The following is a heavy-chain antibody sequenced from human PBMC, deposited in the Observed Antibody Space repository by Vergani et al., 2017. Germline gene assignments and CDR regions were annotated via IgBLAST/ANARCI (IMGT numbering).Heavy chain of an antibody. V-gene: IGHV4-59*01. CDR2: IYYSGSN. Sequence: QVQLQESGPGLVKPSETLSLICTVSGGSISSYYWSWIRQHPGKGLEWIGYIYYSGSNNYNPSLKSRVTISVDTSKNQFSLKLSSVTAADTAGYYCARLSYDSTPYLQGGYDCWGQGTLVSVSS. J-gene: IGHJ4*02. CDR3: ARLSYDSTPYLQGGYDC. CDR1: GGSISSYY. D-gene: IGHD2-15*01.